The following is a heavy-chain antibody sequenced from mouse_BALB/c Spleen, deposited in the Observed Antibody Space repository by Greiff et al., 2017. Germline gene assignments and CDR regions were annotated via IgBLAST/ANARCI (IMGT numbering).Heavy chain of an antibody. Sequence: EVKLVESGPGLVKPSQSLSLTCTVTGYSITSDYAWNWIRQFPGNKLEWMGYISYSGSTSYNPSLKSRISITRDTSKNQFFLQLNSVTTEDTATYYCARGAYDGGDYWGQGTSVTVSS. J-gene: IGHJ4*01. V-gene: IGHV3-2*02. CDR1: GYSITSDYA. CDR3: ARGAYDGGDY. CDR2: ISYSGST. D-gene: IGHD2-14*01.